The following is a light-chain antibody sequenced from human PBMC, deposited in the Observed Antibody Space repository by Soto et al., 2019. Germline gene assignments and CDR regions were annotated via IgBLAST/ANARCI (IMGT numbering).Light chain of an antibody. CDR3: QQYNSYPWT. V-gene: IGKV1-5*01. CDR2: DAS. Sequence: DIQMTQSPGTLSASVGDRVTITCRASQSISSWLAWYQQKPGKAPKLLIYDASSLESGVPSRFSGSGSGTEFTLTISSLQPDDFATYYCQQYNSYPWTFGQGTKVDIK. J-gene: IGKJ1*01. CDR1: QSISSW.